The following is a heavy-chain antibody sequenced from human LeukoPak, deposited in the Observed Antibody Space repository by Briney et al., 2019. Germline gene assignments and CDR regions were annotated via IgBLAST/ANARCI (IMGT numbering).Heavy chain of an antibody. D-gene: IGHD1-1*01. V-gene: IGHV3-23*01. CDR1: GFTFSSYA. CDR3: AKVDNWKYDYHDF. Sequence: GGSQRLSCAASGFTFSSYAMSWVRQAPGKGLEWVSSISGSDGTTYYADSVKGRFTISRDNSKYTLSLQMNSLRTEDTAVYYCAKVDNWKYDYHDFWGQGTLVTVSS. CDR2: ISGSDGTT. J-gene: IGHJ4*02.